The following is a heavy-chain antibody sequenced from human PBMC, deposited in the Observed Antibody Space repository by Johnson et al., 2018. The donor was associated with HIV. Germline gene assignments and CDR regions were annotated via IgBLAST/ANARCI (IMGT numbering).Heavy chain of an antibody. Sequence: QVQLVESGGGVVQPGRSLRLSCAASGFTFSSYGMHWVRQAPGKGLEWVAVISYDGTNKYYGDSVKGRFTISRENAKNSLYLQMNSLRAGDTAVYYCARGRDSSGFNDAFDIWGQGTMVTVSS. V-gene: IGHV3-30*03. CDR2: ISYDGTNK. CDR3: ARGRDSSGFNDAFDI. J-gene: IGHJ3*02. D-gene: IGHD3-22*01. CDR1: GFTFSSYG.